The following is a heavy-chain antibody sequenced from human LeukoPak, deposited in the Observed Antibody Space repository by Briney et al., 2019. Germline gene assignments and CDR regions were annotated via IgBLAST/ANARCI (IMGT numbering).Heavy chain of an antibody. J-gene: IGHJ4*02. CDR1: GGSFSVHY. CDR2: ISHSGSI. V-gene: IGHV4-34*01. CDR3: ASIAKVVVPAYFDY. Sequence: SETLSLTCAVYGGSFSVHYWSWIRQPPGKGLEWIAEISHSGSIDYNPSLKSRVTVSVDTSKNQFSLKLSSVTAADTAVYYCASIAKVVVPAYFDYWGQGTLVTVSS. D-gene: IGHD2-15*01.